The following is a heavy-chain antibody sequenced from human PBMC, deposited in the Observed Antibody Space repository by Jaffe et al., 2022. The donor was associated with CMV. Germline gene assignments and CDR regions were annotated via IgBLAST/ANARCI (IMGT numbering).Heavy chain of an antibody. D-gene: IGHD1-20*01. CDR3: ARAPELRWYNWNPKTSYYYYYMDV. CDR2: ISSSSSYI. CDR1: GFTFSSYS. J-gene: IGHJ6*03. Sequence: EVQLVESGGGLVKPGGSLRLSCAASGFTFSSYSMNWVRQAPGKGLEWVSSISSSSSYIYYADSVKGRFTISRDNAKNSLYLQMNSLRAEDTAVYYCARAPELRWYNWNPKTSYYYYYMDVWGKGTTVTVSS. V-gene: IGHV3-21*01.